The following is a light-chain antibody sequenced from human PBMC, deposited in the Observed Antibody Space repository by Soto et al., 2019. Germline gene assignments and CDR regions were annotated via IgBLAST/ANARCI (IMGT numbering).Light chain of an antibody. CDR2: DNN. CDR1: SSNIGNNY. Sequence: QSVLTQPPSVSAAPGQKVTISCSGSSSNIGNNYVSWYQQLPGTAPKLLIYDNNKRPSGIPARFSGSKSGTSATLGITGLQTGDEDDYYCGTWDSSLSAWVFGGGTKLTVL. J-gene: IGLJ3*02. V-gene: IGLV1-51*01. CDR3: GTWDSSLSAWV.